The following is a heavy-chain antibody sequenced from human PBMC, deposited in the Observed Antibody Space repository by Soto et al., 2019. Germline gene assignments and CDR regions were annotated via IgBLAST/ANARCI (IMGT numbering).Heavy chain of an antibody. CDR3: AGDFVHFDC. V-gene: IGHV4-61*01. J-gene: IGHJ4*02. CDR1: GVSFNSGSYS. D-gene: IGHD3-3*01. Sequence: LSLTCTVSGVSFNSGSYSWIWIRQPPGKGLEWVRYVYHTEKTSYNPSLKSLVSISKNTSKNQFSLNLDSVTAAATAVYFAAGDFVHFDCWGQGNQVHVS. CDR2: VYHTEKT.